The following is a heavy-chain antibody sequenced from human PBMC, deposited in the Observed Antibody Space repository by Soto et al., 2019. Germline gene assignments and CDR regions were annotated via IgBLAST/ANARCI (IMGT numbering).Heavy chain of an antibody. CDR1: GGTFSSYA. J-gene: IGHJ6*02. CDR3: AREGCSGGSCYTDYYYYGMDV. V-gene: IGHV1-69*13. Sequence: ASVKVSCKASGGTFSSYAISWVRQAPGQGLEWMGGIIPIFGTANYAQKFQGRVTITADESTSTAYMELSSLRSEDTAVYYCAREGCSGGSCYTDYYYYGMDVWGQGTTVTVSS. D-gene: IGHD2-15*01. CDR2: IIPIFGTA.